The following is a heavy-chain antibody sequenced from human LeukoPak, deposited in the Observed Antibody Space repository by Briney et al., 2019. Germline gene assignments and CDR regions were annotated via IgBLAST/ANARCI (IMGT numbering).Heavy chain of an antibody. CDR3: ARVSFPPYYYGSGRRDY. J-gene: IGHJ4*02. V-gene: IGHV3-30-3*01. CDR1: GFTFSSYA. CDR2: ISYDGSNK. D-gene: IGHD3-10*01. Sequence: GGSLRLSCAASGFTFSSYAMHWVRQAPGKGLEWVAVISYDGSNKYYADSVKGRFTISGDNSKNTLYLQMNSLRAEDTAVYYCARVSFPPYYYGSGRRDYWGQGTLVTVSS.